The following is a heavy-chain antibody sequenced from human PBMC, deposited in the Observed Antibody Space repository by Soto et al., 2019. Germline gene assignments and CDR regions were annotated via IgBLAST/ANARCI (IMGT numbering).Heavy chain of an antibody. Sequence: GESLKISCKASGYTFTSYDINWVRQATGQGLEWMGWMNPNSGNTGYAQKFQGRVTMTRNTSISTAYMELSSLRSEDTAVYYCARGDGWRYCSSTSCYGDAFDIWGQGTMVTVSS. V-gene: IGHV1-8*01. CDR1: GYTFTSYD. J-gene: IGHJ3*02. CDR3: ARGDGWRYCSSTSCYGDAFDI. CDR2: MNPNSGNT. D-gene: IGHD2-2*01.